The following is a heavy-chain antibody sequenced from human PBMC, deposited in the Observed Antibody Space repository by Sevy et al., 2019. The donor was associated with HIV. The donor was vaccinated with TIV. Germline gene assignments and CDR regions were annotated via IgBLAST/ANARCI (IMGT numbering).Heavy chain of an antibody. CDR3: ARKYDSSGYFDY. J-gene: IGHJ4*02. CDR1: GFTFSNYA. Sequence: GGSLRLSCAASGFTFSNYAMNWVRQAPGKGLEWVSGISGSGGSATKTDYADSVKGRFTISRDDSKNSLFLQLNSLGAEDTAIYYCARKYDSSGYFDYWGQGTLVTVSS. CDR2: ISGSGGSATKT. V-gene: IGHV3-23*01. D-gene: IGHD3-22*01.